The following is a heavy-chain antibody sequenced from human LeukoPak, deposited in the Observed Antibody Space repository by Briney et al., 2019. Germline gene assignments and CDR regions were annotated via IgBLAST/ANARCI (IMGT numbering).Heavy chain of an antibody. CDR1: GGSISSYY. D-gene: IGHD3-10*01. CDR3: ARARVRFGESFDY. Sequence: SETLSLTCTVSGGSISSYYWSWIRQPPGKGLEWIGYIYYSGSTNYNPSLKSRVTISVDTSKNQFSLKLSSVTAADTAVYYCARARVRFGESFDYWGQGTLVTVSS. V-gene: IGHV4-59*08. J-gene: IGHJ4*02. CDR2: IYYSGST.